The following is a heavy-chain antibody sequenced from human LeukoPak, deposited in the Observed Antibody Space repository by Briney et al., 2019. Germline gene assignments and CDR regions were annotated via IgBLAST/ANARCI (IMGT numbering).Heavy chain of an antibody. V-gene: IGHV1-2*02. CDR2: INPNDGTT. CDR1: GYRFTDYY. J-gene: IGHJ4*02. D-gene: IGHD4-11*01. Sequence: ASVKVSCKASGYRFTDYYVHWVRQAPGRGLEWMAWINPNDGTTNYAQKFQCRVTMITDTSISTAYMELSNLRSDDTAVYYCARTSDYYNYYFDYWGQGTPVTVSS. CDR3: ARTSDYYNYYFDY.